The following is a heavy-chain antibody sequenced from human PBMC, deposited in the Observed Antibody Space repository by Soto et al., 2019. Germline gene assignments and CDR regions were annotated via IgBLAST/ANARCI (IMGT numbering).Heavy chain of an antibody. V-gene: IGHV3-74*01. Sequence: PGGSLRLSCAVSGFTFSAYWMHWVRQVPGKGLTCVSRISDDGSTATYADSVKGRFIISRDNAKNTLYLEMNTLRADDSGLYYCARGPGVSSTGTGAHWGRGTLVTVYS. CDR2: ISDDGSTA. D-gene: IGHD1-1*01. CDR3: ARGPGVSSTGTGAH. CDR1: GFTFSAYW. J-gene: IGHJ4*02.